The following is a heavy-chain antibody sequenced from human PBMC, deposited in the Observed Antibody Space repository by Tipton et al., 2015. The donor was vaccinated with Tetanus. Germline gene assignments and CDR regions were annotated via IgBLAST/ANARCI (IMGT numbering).Heavy chain of an antibody. V-gene: IGHV3-30*04. D-gene: IGHD2-2*01. CDR2: ISHNGGNK. J-gene: IGHJ4*02. Sequence: SLRLSCAASGFTFSTYAIHWVRQAPGKGLEWVAVISHNGGNKFYADSVKGRFTLSRDNSKNTLYLQMNSLRAEDTAVYYCARPHCSDTICYGNDAFDCWGQGSLVTVSS. CDR1: GFTFSTYA. CDR3: ARPHCSDTICYGNDAFDC.